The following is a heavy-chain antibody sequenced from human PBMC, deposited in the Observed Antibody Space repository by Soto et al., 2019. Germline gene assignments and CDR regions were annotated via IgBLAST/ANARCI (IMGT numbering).Heavy chain of an antibody. CDR2: INHSGST. CDR3: ARDLGRNYVDY. CDR1: GGSFSGYY. J-gene: IGHJ4*02. Sequence: PSETLSLTCAVYGGSFSGYYWSWIRQPPGKGLEWIGEINHSGSTNYNPSLKSRVTISVDTSKNQFSLKLSSVTAAVTAVYYCARDLGRNYVDYWGQGTLVTVSS. V-gene: IGHV4-34*01.